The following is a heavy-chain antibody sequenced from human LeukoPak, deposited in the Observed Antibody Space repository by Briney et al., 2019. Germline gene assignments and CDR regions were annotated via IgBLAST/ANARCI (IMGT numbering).Heavy chain of an antibody. CDR2: INTSGGRT. CDR1: GFTFKNYG. D-gene: IGHD2-21*02. V-gene: IGHV3-23*01. CDR3: TRREDCGGDCPYYFDY. Sequence: PGGSLRLSCGASGFTFKNYGMNWVRQAPGKGLEWVSTINTSGGRTYYADSVKGRFTISRDNSKNTLYLQMNSLRAEDTAVYYCTRREDCGGDCPYYFDYWGQGILVTVSS. J-gene: IGHJ4*02.